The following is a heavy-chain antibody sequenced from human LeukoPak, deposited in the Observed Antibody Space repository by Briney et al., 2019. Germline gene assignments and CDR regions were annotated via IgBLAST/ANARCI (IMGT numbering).Heavy chain of an antibody. V-gene: IGHV3-7*01. D-gene: IGHD3-16*01. CDR3: VNDLARRGGY. J-gene: IGHJ4*02. CDR2: IKHDSSKK. CDR1: GIIFSDYW. Sequence: GGSLRLSCAVSGIIFSDYWMSWVRQAPGKGLEWVANIKHDSSKKYYVDSVKGRFTISRDNAKNSLYLQMNSLRAEDTAVYYCVNDLARRGGYWGQGTLVTVSA.